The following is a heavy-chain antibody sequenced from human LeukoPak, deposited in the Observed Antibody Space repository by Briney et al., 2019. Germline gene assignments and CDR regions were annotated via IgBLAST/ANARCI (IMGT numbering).Heavy chain of an antibody. V-gene: IGHV5-51*01. Sequence: PGESLKISCKGSGYTFTNYWIGWVRQMPGKGLEFMGIIYPGDSDTRYSPSFQGQVTISVDKSISTAYLQWSSLKASDTAMYYCATHPVVPAASDAFDIWGQGTMVTVSS. CDR3: ATHPVVPAASDAFDI. J-gene: IGHJ3*02. CDR1: GYTFTNYW. D-gene: IGHD2-2*01. CDR2: IYPGDSDT.